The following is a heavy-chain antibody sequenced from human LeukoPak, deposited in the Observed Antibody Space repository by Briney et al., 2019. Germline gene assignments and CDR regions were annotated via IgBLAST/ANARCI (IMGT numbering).Heavy chain of an antibody. J-gene: IGHJ4*02. CDR2: MNPNSGNA. Sequence: ASVKVSCKASGYTFTSYDINWVRQATGQGLEWMGWMNPNSGNAGYAQKFQGRVTMTRNTSISTAYMELSSLRSEDTAVYYCARGSARRTYGGNYLSYWGQGTLVTVSS. V-gene: IGHV1-8*01. CDR3: ARGSARRTYGGNYLSY. D-gene: IGHD4-23*01. CDR1: GYTFTSYD.